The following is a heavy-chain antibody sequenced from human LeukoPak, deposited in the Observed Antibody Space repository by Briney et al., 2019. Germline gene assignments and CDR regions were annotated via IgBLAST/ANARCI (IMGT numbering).Heavy chain of an antibody. D-gene: IGHD2-2*01. CDR3: ANQLRAFGSDS. CDR2: ISGSGAST. Sequence: GGSLRLSCAASGFTFSSSAMSWVRQAPGKGLEWVSVISGSGASTYYADSVKGRFTISRDNSKNTLYLQMNSLRAEDTAVYYCANQLRAFGSDSWGQGTLVTVSS. CDR1: GFTFSSSA. J-gene: IGHJ4*02. V-gene: IGHV3-23*01.